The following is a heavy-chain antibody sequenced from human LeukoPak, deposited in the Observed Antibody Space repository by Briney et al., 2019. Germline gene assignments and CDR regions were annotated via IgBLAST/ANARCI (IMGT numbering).Heavy chain of an antibody. D-gene: IGHD3-16*01. V-gene: IGHV3-21*01. J-gene: IGHJ4*02. CDR1: GFTFSSYS. CDR3: ARDLRIMITFGGVDY. Sequence: PGGSLRLSCAAPGFTFSSYSMNWVRQAPGKGLEWVSSISSSSSYIYYADSVKGRFTISRDNAKNSLYLQMNSLRAEDTAVYYCARDLRIMITFGGVDYWGQGTLVTVSS. CDR2: ISSSSSYI.